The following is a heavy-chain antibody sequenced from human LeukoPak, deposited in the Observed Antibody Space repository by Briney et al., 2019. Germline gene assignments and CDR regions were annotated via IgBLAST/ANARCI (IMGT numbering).Heavy chain of an antibody. Sequence: SETLSLTCSVSGGXISSSSYYWGWIRQPPGKGLEWIGSIYYSGSTYYNPSLKSRVTISVDTSKNQFSLMLSSVTAADTAVYYCARRYSSGWLFDYWGQGTLVTVSS. D-gene: IGHD6-19*01. CDR1: GGXISSSSYY. V-gene: IGHV4-39*01. J-gene: IGHJ4*02. CDR3: ARRYSSGWLFDY. CDR2: IYYSGST.